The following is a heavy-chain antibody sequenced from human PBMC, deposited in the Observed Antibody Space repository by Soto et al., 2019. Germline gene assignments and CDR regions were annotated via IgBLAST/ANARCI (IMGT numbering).Heavy chain of an antibody. J-gene: IGHJ6*02. V-gene: IGHV1-18*01. CDR2: ISAYNGNT. Sequence: GASVKVSCKASGYTFTSYGISWVRQAPGQGLEWMGWISAYNGNTNYAQKLQGRVTMTTDTSTSTAYMELRSLRSDDTAVYYCARDEGEDYYDSSGYYLPYYYGMDVWG. CDR1: GYTFTSYG. D-gene: IGHD3-22*01. CDR3: ARDEGEDYYDSSGYYLPYYYGMDV.